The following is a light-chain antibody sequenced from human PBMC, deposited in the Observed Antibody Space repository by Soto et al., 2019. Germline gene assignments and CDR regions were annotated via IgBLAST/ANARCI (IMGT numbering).Light chain of an antibody. J-gene: IGLJ2*01. V-gene: IGLV1-47*02. Sequence: QSVLTQPPSASGTPGQRVTISCSGSSSNIGTNYVYWYQQLPGTAPKLLIYSNNQRPSGVPDRFSGSKSGTSASLAISGLRSEDEADYYCAVWDDSLRGPVFGGGTKVTVL. CDR2: SNN. CDR1: SSNIGTNY. CDR3: AVWDDSLRGPV.